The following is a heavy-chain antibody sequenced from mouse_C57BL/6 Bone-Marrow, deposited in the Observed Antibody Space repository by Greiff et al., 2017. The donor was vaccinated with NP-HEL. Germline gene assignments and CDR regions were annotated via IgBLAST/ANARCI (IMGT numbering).Heavy chain of an antibody. CDR2: ISPGSGST. Sequence: QVQLQQPGAELVKPGASVKMSCTASGYTFTSYWLTWVKQRPGQGLEWIGDISPGSGSTNYNEKFKSKATLTVDTSASTAYMQLSSLTSEDSAVYYCARWGWLPFAYWGQGTLVTVSA. CDR3: ARWGWLPFAY. V-gene: IGHV1-55*01. D-gene: IGHD2-3*01. J-gene: IGHJ3*01. CDR1: GYTFTSYW.